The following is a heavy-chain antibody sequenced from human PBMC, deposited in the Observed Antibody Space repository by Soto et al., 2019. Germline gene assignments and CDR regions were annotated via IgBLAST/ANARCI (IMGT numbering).Heavy chain of an antibody. D-gene: IGHD6-13*01. J-gene: IGHJ4*02. CDR1: GFTFISYG. Sequence: GGSLRLSCAASGFTFISYGMHWCRHSPGKGLEWVAVISYDGSNKYYADSVKGRFTISRDNSKNTLYLQMNSLRAEDTAVYYCAKEGPADSSSWTQLDYWGQGTLVTVSS. CDR3: AKEGPADSSSWTQLDY. V-gene: IGHV3-30*18. CDR2: ISYDGSNK.